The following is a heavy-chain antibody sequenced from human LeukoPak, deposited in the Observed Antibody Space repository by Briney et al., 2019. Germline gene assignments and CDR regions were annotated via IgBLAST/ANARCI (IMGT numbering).Heavy chain of an antibody. V-gene: IGHV4-34*08. J-gene: IGHJ5*02. CDR3: AKHPRRTTVVTPWFDP. CDR1: GSTFNSYA. CDR2: INHSGST. D-gene: IGHD4-23*01. Sequence: GSLRLSCAASGSTFNSYALTWVRQPPGKGLEWIGEINHSGSTNYNPSLKSRVTISVDTSKNQFSLKLSSVTAADTAVYYCAKHPRRTTVVTPWFDPWGQGTLVTVSS.